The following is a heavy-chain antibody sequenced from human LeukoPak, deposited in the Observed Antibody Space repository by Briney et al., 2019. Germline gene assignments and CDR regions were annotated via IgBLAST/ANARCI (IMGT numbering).Heavy chain of an antibody. Sequence: PSETLSLTCTVSGGSISSGGYYWRWIRQHPGKGLEWIGYIYYRGSTYSNPSLKSRVTMSLDTSKNHFSLRLSSVTAANTAVYHCERFNSGGDCYYSDYYYGMDVWGQGTTVTVSS. CDR1: GGSISSGGYY. D-gene: IGHD2-21*02. V-gene: IGHV4-31*03. CDR3: ERFNSGGDCYYSDYYYGMDV. CDR2: IYYRGST. J-gene: IGHJ6*02.